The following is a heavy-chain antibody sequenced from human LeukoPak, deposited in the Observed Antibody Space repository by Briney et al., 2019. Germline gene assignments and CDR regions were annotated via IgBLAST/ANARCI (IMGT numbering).Heavy chain of an antibody. CDR3: ARDDTNDFWSGYRDFNWFDP. Sequence: GASVKVSCKASGYTFTSYDINWVRQATGQGLEWMGWMNPNSGNTGYAQKFQGRVTMTRNTSISTAYMELSSLRSEDTAVYYCARDDTNDFWSGYRDFNWFDPWGQGTLVTVSS. CDR2: MNPNSGNT. D-gene: IGHD3-3*01. J-gene: IGHJ5*02. V-gene: IGHV1-8*01. CDR1: GYTFTSYD.